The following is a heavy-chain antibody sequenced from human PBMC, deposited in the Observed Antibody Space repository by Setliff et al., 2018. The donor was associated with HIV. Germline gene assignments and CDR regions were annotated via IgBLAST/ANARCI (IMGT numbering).Heavy chain of an antibody. Sequence: ASVKVSCKASGYTFTTYAMHWVRQAPGQRLEWMGWINAGNDNTKYSQKFQGRVTITSGTSASTAYMELSSLRSEDTAVYYCARGGSITIFGVVPWAFDIWGHGTMVTVSS. V-gene: IGHV1-3*01. D-gene: IGHD3-3*01. J-gene: IGHJ3*02. CDR1: GYTFTTYA. CDR3: ARGGSITIFGVVPWAFDI. CDR2: INAGNDNT.